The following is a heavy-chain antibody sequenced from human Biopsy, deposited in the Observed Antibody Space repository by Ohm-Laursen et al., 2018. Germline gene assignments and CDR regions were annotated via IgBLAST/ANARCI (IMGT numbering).Heavy chain of an antibody. J-gene: IGHJ3*02. V-gene: IGHV4-59*07. CDR3: ARVEAGTYDALDI. CDR2: IYYSGGT. Sequence: SDTLSLTCSVSGGSMTGYEWSWIRLAPGMGLEWIGYIYYSGGTKYNPSLASRVTFSVDMSKSQFSLKLYSVTAADTAVYYCARVEAGTYDALDIWGQGALVAVSA. D-gene: IGHD1-26*01. CDR1: GGSMTGYE.